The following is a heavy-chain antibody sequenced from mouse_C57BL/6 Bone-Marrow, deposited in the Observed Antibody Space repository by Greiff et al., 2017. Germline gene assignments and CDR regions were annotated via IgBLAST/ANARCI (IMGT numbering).Heavy chain of an antibody. CDR1: GYTFTSYG. V-gene: IGHV1-81*01. D-gene: IGHD2-13*01. CDR3: ARGGNGDGGVAY. J-gene: IGHJ3*01. CDR2: IYPRSGNT. Sequence: QVQLQQSGAELARPGASVKLSCKASGYTFTSYGISWVKQRPGQGLEWIGEIYPRSGNTYYNEKFKGKATLTADKSSSTAYMELRSLTSEDSAVFFCARGGNGDGGVAYWGQGTLVTVSA.